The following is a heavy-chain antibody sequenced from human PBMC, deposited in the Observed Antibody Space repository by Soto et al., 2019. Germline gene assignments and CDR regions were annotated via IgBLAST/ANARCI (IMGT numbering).Heavy chain of an antibody. CDR2: ISSSSSYI. Sequence: EVQLVESGGGLVKPGGSLRLSCAASGFTFSSYSMNWVRQAPGKGLEWVSSISSSSSYIYYADSVKGRFTISRDNAKNSLYLQMTGRRAEDTAVNYCARVLPGRLKNLYSIAAAGALFDYWGQGTLVTVSS. V-gene: IGHV3-21*06. J-gene: IGHJ4*02. CDR1: GFTFSSYS. D-gene: IGHD6-13*01. CDR3: ARVLPGRLKNLYSIAAAGALFDY.